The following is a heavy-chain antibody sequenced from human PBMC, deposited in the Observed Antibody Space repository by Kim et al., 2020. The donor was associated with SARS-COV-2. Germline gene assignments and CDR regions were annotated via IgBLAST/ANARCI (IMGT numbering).Heavy chain of an antibody. V-gene: IGHV3-7*03. CDR3: ARDSAAGFDY. CDR1: GFTFSRYW. Sequence: GGSLRLSCAASGFTFSRYWMSWVRQAPGKGLEWVANIKQDGSETYYVDSVKGRFTISRDNAKNTLYLQMNSLRAEDTAVYYCARDSAAGFDYWGQGTLPTVSS. CDR2: IKQDGSET. D-gene: IGHD6-13*01. J-gene: IGHJ4*02.